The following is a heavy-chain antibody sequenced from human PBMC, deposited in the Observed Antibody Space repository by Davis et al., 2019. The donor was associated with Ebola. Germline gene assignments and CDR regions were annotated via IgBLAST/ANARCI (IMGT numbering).Heavy chain of an antibody. CDR3: TRPYSGSYFIDY. J-gene: IGHJ4*02. CDR1: GFTFSSYS. V-gene: IGHV3-73*01. CDR2: IRSKANSYAT. Sequence: PGGSLRLSCAASGFTFSSYSMNWVRQASGKGLEWVGRIRSKANSYATAYAASVKGKFTISRDDSKNTAYLQMNSLKTEDTAVYYCTRPYSGSYFIDYWGQGTLVTVSS. D-gene: IGHD1-26*01.